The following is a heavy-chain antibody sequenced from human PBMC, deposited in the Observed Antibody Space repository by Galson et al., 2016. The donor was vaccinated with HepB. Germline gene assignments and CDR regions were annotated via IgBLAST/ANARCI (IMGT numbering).Heavy chain of an antibody. CDR1: GFTFISSV. Sequence: SVKVSCKASGFTFISSVVQWVRQARGQRLEWIGWIVVSSGNTNYAQKFQERVTITRDMSTSTVYMELSSLRSEDTAVYYCAADPKGCNRTSCYLDYWGQGTLVTVSS. V-gene: IGHV1-58*01. CDR3: AADPKGCNRTSCYLDY. CDR2: IVVSSGNT. J-gene: IGHJ4*02. D-gene: IGHD2-2*01.